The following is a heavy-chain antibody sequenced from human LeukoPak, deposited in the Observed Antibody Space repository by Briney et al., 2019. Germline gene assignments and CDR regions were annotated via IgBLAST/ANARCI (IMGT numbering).Heavy chain of an antibody. CDR3: AKDITPYFDALLDY. J-gene: IGHJ4*02. D-gene: IGHD3-9*01. Sequence: GGSLRLSCAASGFTFDDYAMHWVRQAPGKGLEWVSGISWNSGSIGYADSVKGRFTIYRDNAKNSLYLQMNSLRAEDTALYYCAKDITPYFDALLDYWGQGTLVTVSS. V-gene: IGHV3-9*01. CDR1: GFTFDDYA. CDR2: ISWNSGSI.